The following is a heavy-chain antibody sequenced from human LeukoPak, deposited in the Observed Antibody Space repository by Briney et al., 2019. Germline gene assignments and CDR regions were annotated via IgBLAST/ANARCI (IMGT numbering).Heavy chain of an antibody. J-gene: IGHJ4*01. CDR1: GFTFNTYG. V-gene: IGHV3-33*01. CDR2: IWYDGSNK. CDR3: ARALYSYGVLDY. Sequence: GGSLRLSCAASGFTFNTYGMHWARQAPGKGLEWVAVIWYDGSNKYFADSVEGRFTISRDNSKNSLYLQMNSLRAEDTAMYYCARALYSYGVLDYWGHGTLVSVSS. D-gene: IGHD5-18*01.